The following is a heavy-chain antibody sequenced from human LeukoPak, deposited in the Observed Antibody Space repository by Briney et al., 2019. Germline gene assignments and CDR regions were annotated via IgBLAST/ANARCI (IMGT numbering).Heavy chain of an antibody. Sequence: PGGSLRLSCAASGFTVSSNYMSWVRQAPGKGLEWVSVIYSGGSTYYADSVKGRFTISRDNSKNTLYLQMNSLRAEDTAVYYCARTTVTRSPWYFDLWGRGTLVTVSS. CDR2: IYSGGST. CDR3: ARTTVTRSPWYFDL. D-gene: IGHD4-17*01. J-gene: IGHJ2*01. V-gene: IGHV3-53*01. CDR1: GFTVSSNY.